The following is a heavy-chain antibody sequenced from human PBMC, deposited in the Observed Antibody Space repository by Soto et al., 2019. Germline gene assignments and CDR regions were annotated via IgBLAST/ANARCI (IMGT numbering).Heavy chain of an antibody. Sequence: EVQVLESGGGLARPGGSLRLACAASEFTFSSYAMSWVRQAPGKGLEGVATVTSSGGSTDYADSVQGRFSIGRDNSKNTLYLEMNSLRADDTAVYYCAKGGATILDPFALWGQGTLVTVSS. CDR3: AKGGATILDPFAL. D-gene: IGHD5-12*01. J-gene: IGHJ4*02. CDR1: EFTFSSYA. CDR2: VTSSGGST. V-gene: IGHV3-23*01.